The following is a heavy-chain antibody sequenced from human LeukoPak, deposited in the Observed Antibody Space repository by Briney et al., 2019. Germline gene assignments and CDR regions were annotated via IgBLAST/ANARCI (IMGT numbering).Heavy chain of an antibody. Sequence: PSETLSLTCVVSGYSMSSGYYWGWIRQPPGKGLEWIGSIYHSGSTHYNPSLKSRVTISVETSKNQFSLNLRSVTAADTAVYYCARDVDFWSGHPNAFNVWGQGAVVTVSS. CDR2: IYHSGST. D-gene: IGHD3-3*01. CDR1: GYSMSSGYY. J-gene: IGHJ3*01. CDR3: ARDVDFWSGHPNAFNV. V-gene: IGHV4-38-2*02.